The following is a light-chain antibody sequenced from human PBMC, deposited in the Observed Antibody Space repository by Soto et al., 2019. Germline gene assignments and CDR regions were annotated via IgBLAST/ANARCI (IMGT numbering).Light chain of an antibody. CDR1: SGHNSYA. Sequence: QSVLTQSPSASASLGASVKLTCTLSSGHNSYAIAWHQQQPEKGPRYLMKLNSDGSHSKGDGIPDRFSGSSSGAERFLTISSLQSEDEADYYCQTWGTGTVVFGGGTQLTVL. V-gene: IGLV4-69*01. CDR3: QTWGTGTVV. J-gene: IGLJ2*01. CDR2: LNSDGSH.